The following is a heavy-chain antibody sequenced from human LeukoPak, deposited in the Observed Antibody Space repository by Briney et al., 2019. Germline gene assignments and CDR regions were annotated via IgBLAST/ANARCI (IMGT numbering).Heavy chain of an antibody. J-gene: IGHJ4*02. CDR2: IYDNNST. V-gene: IGHV3-53*01. D-gene: IGHD3-16*01. CDR3: ARRLDYSAGTFEY. Sequence: PGGSLRLSCAVSGFTFSSNYMNWVRQAPGKGLEWVSIIYDNNSTYYADYVKGRFTISRGNSKNTLYLQMNSLRAEDTAVYYCARRLDYSAGTFEYWGQGTLVTVSS. CDR1: GFTFSSNY.